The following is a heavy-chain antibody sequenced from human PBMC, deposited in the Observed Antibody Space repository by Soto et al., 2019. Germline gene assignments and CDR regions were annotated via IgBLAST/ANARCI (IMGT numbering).Heavy chain of an antibody. J-gene: IGHJ4*02. CDR2: ISSNGGST. D-gene: IGHD3-16*02. CDR3: VKELLRLGELSLYRYLDY. CDR1: GFTFSSYA. Sequence: GGSLRLSCSASGFTFSSYAMHWVRQAPGKGLEYVSAISSNGGSTYYADSVKGRFTISRDNSKNTLYLQMSSLRAEDTAVYYCVKELLRLGELSLYRYLDYWGQGTLVTVSS. V-gene: IGHV3-64D*08.